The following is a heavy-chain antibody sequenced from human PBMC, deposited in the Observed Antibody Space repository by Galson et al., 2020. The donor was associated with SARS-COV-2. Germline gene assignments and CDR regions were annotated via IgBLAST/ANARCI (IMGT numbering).Heavy chain of an antibody. CDR3: ARQDYYGSGSYYMGYYYYGMDV. V-gene: IGHV3-33*01. J-gene: IGHJ6*02. CDR1: GFTFSSYG. Sequence: QLGESLKISCAASGFTFSSYGMHWVRQAPGKGLEWVAVIWYDGSNKYYADSVKGRFTISRDNSKNTLYLQMNSLRAEDTAVYYCARQDYYGSGSYYMGYYYYGMDVWGQGTTVTVSS. CDR2: IWYDGSNK. D-gene: IGHD3-10*01.